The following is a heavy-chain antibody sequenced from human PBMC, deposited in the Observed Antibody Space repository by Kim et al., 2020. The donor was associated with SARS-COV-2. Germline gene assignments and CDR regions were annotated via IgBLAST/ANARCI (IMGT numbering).Heavy chain of an antibody. CDR3: ARTRIVGATEPYYFDY. D-gene: IGHD1-26*01. J-gene: IGHJ4*02. Sequence: SVKVSCKASGGTFSSYAISWVRQAPGQGLEWMGGIIPIFGTANYAQKFQGRVTITADESTSTAYMELSSLRSEDTAVYYCARTRIVGATEPYYFDYWGQGTLVTVSS. V-gene: IGHV1-69*13. CDR1: GGTFSSYA. CDR2: IIPIFGTA.